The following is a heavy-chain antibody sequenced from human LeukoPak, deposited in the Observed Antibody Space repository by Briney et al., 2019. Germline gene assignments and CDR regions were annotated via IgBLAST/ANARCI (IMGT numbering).Heavy chain of an antibody. CDR3: AKRSADSSGYFDY. Sequence: GGSLRLSCAASGFTFSSYSINWVRQAPGEGLEWVSSINNGSSYIYIADSVKGRFTISRDNAKNSLYLQMNSLGAEDTAVYYCAKRSADSSGYFDYWGQGTLVTVSS. CDR1: GFTFSSYS. J-gene: IGHJ4*02. D-gene: IGHD3-22*01. CDR2: INNGSSYI. V-gene: IGHV3-21*04.